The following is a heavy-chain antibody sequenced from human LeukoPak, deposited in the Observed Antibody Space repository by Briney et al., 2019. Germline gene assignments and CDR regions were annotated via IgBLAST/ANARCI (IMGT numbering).Heavy chain of an antibody. CDR3: ARGYCSGGSCFGFGDYYYYMDV. Sequence: GASVKVSCKASGGTFSSYAISWVRQTPGQGLEWMGGIIPIFGTANYAQTFQGRVTITADESTSTAYMELSSLRSEDTAVYYCARGYCSGGSCFGFGDYYYYMDVWGKGATVTVSS. CDR2: IIPIFGTA. J-gene: IGHJ6*03. D-gene: IGHD2-15*01. CDR1: GGTFSSYA. V-gene: IGHV1-69*13.